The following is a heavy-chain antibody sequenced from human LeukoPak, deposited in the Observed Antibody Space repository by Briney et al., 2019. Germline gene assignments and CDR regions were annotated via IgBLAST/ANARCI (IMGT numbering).Heavy chain of an antibody. J-gene: IGHJ6*02. D-gene: IGHD3-10*01. Sequence: GGSLRLSCAASGFTFSSYGMHWVRQAPGKGLEWVAFIRYDGSNKYYADSVKGRFTISRDNSKNTLYLQMNSLRAEDTAVYYCASGITMVRGVIISDYYYYGMDVWGQGTTVTVSS. CDR1: GFTFSSYG. V-gene: IGHV3-30*02. CDR2: IRYDGSNK. CDR3: ASGITMVRGVIISDYYYYGMDV.